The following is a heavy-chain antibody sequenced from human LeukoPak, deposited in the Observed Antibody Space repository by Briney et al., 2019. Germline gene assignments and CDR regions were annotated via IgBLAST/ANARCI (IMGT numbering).Heavy chain of an antibody. CDR3: ARDHYKIGGSCFDS. CDR2: ISSGSSAI. Sequence: GGSLRLSCAASGFSFSSFSMNWVRQAPGKGLEWVSYISSGSSAIYYADSVKGRFTISRDNAKKSLYLQMNSLRAEDTAVYYCARDHYKIGGSCFDSWGQGTLVTVSS. D-gene: IGHD1-26*01. J-gene: IGHJ4*02. CDR1: GFSFSSFS. V-gene: IGHV3-48*01.